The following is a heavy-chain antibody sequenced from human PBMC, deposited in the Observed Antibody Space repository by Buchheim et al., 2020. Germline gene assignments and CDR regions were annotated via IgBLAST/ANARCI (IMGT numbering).Heavy chain of an antibody. CDR3: VSHRPGSSEFDT. D-gene: IGHD2-2*01. Sequence: QLQLQESGPGLVKPSETLSLTCTVSGGSISSTRHSWDWIRQPPGKGLEWMGTVPYTGDTYYNPSLKSRVTVSLDTSKRFFSLKLTSVTAEDTAVYYRVSHRPGSSEFDTWGQGT. J-gene: IGHJ5*02. CDR2: VPYTGDT. V-gene: IGHV4-39*02. CDR1: GGSISSTRHS.